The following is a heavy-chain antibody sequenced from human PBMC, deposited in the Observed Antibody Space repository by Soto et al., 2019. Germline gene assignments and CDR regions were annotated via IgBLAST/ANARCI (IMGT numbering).Heavy chain of an antibody. CDR2: IYDSGST. Sequence: SETLCLTCTVSGGSISSSYWSWIRQPPGKGLEWIGYIYDSGSTYYNSSLKSRVTMSVDTSKNQFSLKLSSVTAADTAVYYCARAVLPATAPFDYWGQGTLVTVSS. CDR3: ARAVLPATAPFDY. J-gene: IGHJ4*02. V-gene: IGHV4-59*01. D-gene: IGHD2-2*01. CDR1: GGSISSSY.